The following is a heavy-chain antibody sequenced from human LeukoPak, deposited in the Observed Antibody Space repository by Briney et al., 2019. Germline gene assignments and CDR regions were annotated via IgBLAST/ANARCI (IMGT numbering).Heavy chain of an antibody. CDR3: ASAQGIQRFDI. V-gene: IGHV1-18*01. Sequence: ASVKVSCKASGYSFVGYGITWVRQAPGQGLEWMGWFNPENGNTNYAQKVQGRVTMTADTSTSTAYMELRSLRSDDTAVYYCASAQGIQRFDIWGQGTMVTVSS. J-gene: IGHJ3*02. CDR2: FNPENGNT. CDR1: GYSFVGYG. D-gene: IGHD5-18*01.